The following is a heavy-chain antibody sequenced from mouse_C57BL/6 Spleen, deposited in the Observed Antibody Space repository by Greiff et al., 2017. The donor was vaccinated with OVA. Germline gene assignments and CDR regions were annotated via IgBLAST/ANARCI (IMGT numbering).Heavy chain of an antibody. CDR2: IWGVGST. V-gene: IGHV2-6*01. J-gene: IGHJ4*01. D-gene: IGHD1-1*01. CDR1: GFSLTSYG. Sequence: QVQLQQSGPGLVAPSQSLSLTCTVSGFSLTSYGVDWVRQSPGKGLEWLGVIWGVGSTNYYSALKSSLCISKDNSKRQVFIKMNSLHTEDTAMYCCASGGTTVVATGYAMDYWGQGTSVTVSS. CDR3: ASGGTTVVATGYAMDY.